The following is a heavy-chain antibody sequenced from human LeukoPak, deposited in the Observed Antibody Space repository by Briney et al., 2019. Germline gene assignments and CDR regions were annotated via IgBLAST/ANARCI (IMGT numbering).Heavy chain of an antibody. CDR2: IYYSGSV. Sequence: SETLSLNCTVSGGSISSYYWRWIRQPPGKGLEWNGYIYYSGSVNYNPSLKSRVTISVDTSKNQFSLKLSSVTAADTAAYYCARGYYYDSSGYYPTFFDYWGQGTLVTVSS. D-gene: IGHD3-22*01. J-gene: IGHJ4*02. CDR3: ARGYYYDSSGYYPTFFDY. CDR1: GGSISSYY. V-gene: IGHV4-59*01.